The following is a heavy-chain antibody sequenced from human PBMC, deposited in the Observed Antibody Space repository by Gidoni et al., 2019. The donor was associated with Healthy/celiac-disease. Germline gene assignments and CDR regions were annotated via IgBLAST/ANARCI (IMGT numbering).Heavy chain of an antibody. CDR1: GFTFSSYA. CDR3: ARDPAWGDSSSWLGWFDP. CDR2: ISYDGSNK. D-gene: IGHD6-13*01. J-gene: IGHJ5*02. Sequence: QVQLVESGGGVVQPGRSLRLSCAASGFTFSSYARHWVRPAPGKGLEWVAVISYDGSNKYYADSVKGRFTISRDNSKNTLYLQMNSLRAEDTAVYYCARDPAWGDSSSWLGWFDPWGQGTLVTVSS. V-gene: IGHV3-30-3*01.